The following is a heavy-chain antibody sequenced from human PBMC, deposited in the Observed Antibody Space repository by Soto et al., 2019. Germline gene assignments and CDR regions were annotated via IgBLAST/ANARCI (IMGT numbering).Heavy chain of an antibody. D-gene: IGHD4-17*01. Sequence: QVQLVQSGAEVKKPGASVKVSCKASGYTFTAYAISWVRQAPGQGLEWMGWISAYNGDTNYAQMPQGRVTMTTDTSASAAYMELRILRSDDTAVYYCARDSTVTTLDYWGQGTLVTVSS. CDR3: ARDSTVTTLDY. J-gene: IGHJ4*02. CDR1: GYTFTAYA. V-gene: IGHV1-18*01. CDR2: ISAYNGDT.